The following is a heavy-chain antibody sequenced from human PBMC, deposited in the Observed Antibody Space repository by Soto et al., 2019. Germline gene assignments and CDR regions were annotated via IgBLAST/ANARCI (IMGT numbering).Heavy chain of an antibody. V-gene: IGHV1-18*01. CDR3: AIADFGDDDY. CDR2: IKAYSGNT. CDR1: GYTFATST. D-gene: IGHD4-17*01. J-gene: IGHJ4*02. Sequence: QLQLAQSGPEAKKRGASVKVSFKASGYTFATSTISWLRQAPGQGPEWMGWIKAYSGNTNYAQKLQGRLTMTTDTSTSTAYMELRSLTTDDTAIYYCAIADFGDDDYWGQGTLVTVSS.